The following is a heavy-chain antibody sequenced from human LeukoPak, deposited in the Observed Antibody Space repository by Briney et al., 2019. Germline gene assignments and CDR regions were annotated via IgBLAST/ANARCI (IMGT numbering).Heavy chain of an antibody. D-gene: IGHD2-21*02. Sequence: ASVKVSCKASGYTFTSYGISWVRQAPGQGLEWMGWISAYNGNTNYAQKLQGRVTMTTDTSTSTAYMELRSLRSDDTAVYYCARVCRGGGDCYPLKHSDYWGQGTLVTVSS. CDR1: GYTFTSYG. CDR2: ISAYNGNT. V-gene: IGHV1-18*01. CDR3: ARVCRGGGDCYPLKHSDY. J-gene: IGHJ4*02.